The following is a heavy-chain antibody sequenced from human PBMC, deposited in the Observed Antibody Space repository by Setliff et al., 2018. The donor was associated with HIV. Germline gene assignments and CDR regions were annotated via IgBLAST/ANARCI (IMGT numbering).Heavy chain of an antibody. J-gene: IGHJ6*02. CDR1: GLPFYNYW. D-gene: IGHD3-3*01. CDR2: IKQDGSDM. Sequence: GGSLRLSCVASGLPFYNYWMTWLRRAPGRGLEWVANIKQDGSDMHYIESVKGRFTIFRDNAKNSVFLQMNSLRAEDTGVYYCARVFLEWLLYRPDYVMDVWGQGTTVTVSS. CDR3: ARVFLEWLLYRPDYVMDV. V-gene: IGHV3-7*01.